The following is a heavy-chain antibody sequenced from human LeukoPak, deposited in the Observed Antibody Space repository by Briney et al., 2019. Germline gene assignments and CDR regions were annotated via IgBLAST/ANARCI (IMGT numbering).Heavy chain of an antibody. V-gene: IGHV5-51*01. CDR1: GYSFTSYW. J-gene: IGHJ3*02. Sequence: GESLKISCKGSGYSFTSYWIGWVRQMPGKGLEWMGIIYPGDSDTRYSPSFQGQVTISADKSISTAYLQWSSLKASDTAMYYCASPTSNYYDSSVYAFDIWGQGTMVTVSS. CDR2: IYPGDSDT. CDR3: ASPTSNYYDSSVYAFDI. D-gene: IGHD3-22*01.